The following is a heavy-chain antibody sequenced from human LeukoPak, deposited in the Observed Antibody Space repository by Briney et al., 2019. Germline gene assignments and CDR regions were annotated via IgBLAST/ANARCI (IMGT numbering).Heavy chain of an antibody. J-gene: IGHJ4*02. CDR2: IYYSGST. CDR3: ARGPMVRGVIITGDFDY. CDR1: GGSISSYY. Sequence: PSETLSLTCTVSGGSISSYYRSWIRQPPGKGLEWIGYIYYSGSTNYNPSLKSRVTISVDTSKNQFSLKLSSVTAADTAVYYCARGPMVRGVIITGDFDYWGQGTLVTVSS. V-gene: IGHV4-59*01. D-gene: IGHD3-10*01.